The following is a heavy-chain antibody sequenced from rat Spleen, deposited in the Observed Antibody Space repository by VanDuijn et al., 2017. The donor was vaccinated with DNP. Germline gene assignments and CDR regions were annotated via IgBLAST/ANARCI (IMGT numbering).Heavy chain of an antibody. V-gene: IGHV3-1*01. CDR3: ARWSRYFDY. J-gene: IGHJ2*01. CDR2: ISYSGST. CDR1: GYSITSNY. Sequence: EVQLQESGPGLVKPSQSLSLTCSLTGYSITSNYWGWIRKFPGNKMEYIGHISYSGSTNYNPSLKSRFSITRDTSKNQFFLQLNSVTTEETATYYCARWSRYFDYWGQGVMVTVSS.